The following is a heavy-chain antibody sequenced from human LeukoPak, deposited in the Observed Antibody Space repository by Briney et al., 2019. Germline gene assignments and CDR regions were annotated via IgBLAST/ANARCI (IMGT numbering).Heavy chain of an antibody. CDR3: AKTPDSSGWYYFDY. Sequence: PGGSLRLSCVASGFTFSNYAMSWVRQAPGKGLEWVSAISDSGGNTFYADSVKGRFTISRDNSKNTLYLQMNSLRAEDTAVYYCAKTPDSSGWYYFDYWGQGTLVTVSS. V-gene: IGHV3-23*01. CDR1: GFTFSNYA. CDR2: ISDSGGNT. D-gene: IGHD6-19*01. J-gene: IGHJ4*02.